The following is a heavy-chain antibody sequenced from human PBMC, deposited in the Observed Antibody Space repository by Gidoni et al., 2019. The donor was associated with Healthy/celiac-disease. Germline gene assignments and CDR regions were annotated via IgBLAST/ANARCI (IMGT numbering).Heavy chain of an antibody. D-gene: IGHD2-15*01. Sequence: QLQLQESAPGLVKPSATLSLTCTLPGGPIRRRSHYWGWIRQPPGKGLEWIGSIYYSGSTYYNPSLKSRVTISVDTSKNQFSLKLSSVTAADTAVYYCASPARYCSGGSCYSAYYYYYMDVWGKGTTVTVSS. CDR1: GGPIRRRSHY. V-gene: IGHV4-39*01. CDR2: IYYSGST. J-gene: IGHJ6*03. CDR3: ASPARYCSGGSCYSAYYYYYMDV.